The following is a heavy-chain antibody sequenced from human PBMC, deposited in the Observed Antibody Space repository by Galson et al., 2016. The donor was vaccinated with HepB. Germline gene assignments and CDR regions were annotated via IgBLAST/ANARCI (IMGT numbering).Heavy chain of an antibody. D-gene: IGHD3-16*01. J-gene: IGHJ6*02. CDR1: GFTFSSQA. Sequence: SLRLSCAASGFTFSSQAMSWVRQAPGKGLEWVSTISHSGGSTYYADSVKGRFTISRDNSKKTLLLQMRGLRAEDTAVYYCAKMITLSYYYSFGMDVWCQGTTVTVSS. V-gene: IGHV3-23*01. CDR2: ISHSGGST. CDR3: AKMITLSYYYSFGMDV.